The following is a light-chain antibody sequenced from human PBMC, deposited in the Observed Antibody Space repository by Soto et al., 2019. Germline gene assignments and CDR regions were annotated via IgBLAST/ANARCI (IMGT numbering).Light chain of an antibody. Sequence: DIQMTQSPSSVSASVGDRITITCLASQDIGGSLAWFQQKPGKAPQYLIQAASILQSGVPSRFSGSGSGTDFTLTLNSLQPEDFATYYCQQGYSTPWTFGQGSKV. CDR2: AAS. V-gene: IGKV1-12*01. CDR1: QDIGGS. J-gene: IGKJ1*01. CDR3: QQGYSTPWT.